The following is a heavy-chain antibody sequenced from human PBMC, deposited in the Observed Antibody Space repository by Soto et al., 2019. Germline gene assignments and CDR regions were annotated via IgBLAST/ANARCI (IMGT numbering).Heavy chain of an antibody. CDR1: GFTFSSYA. CDR3: ANGGIGDNAEYFQH. J-gene: IGHJ1*01. D-gene: IGHD2-21*02. CDR2: ISGSGGST. V-gene: IGHV3-23*01. Sequence: GGSLRLSCAASGFTFSSYAMSWVRQAPGKGLEWVSAISGSGGSTYYADSVKGRFTISRDNSKNTLYLQMNSLRAEDTAVYYCANGGIGDNAEYFQHWGQGTLVTVSS.